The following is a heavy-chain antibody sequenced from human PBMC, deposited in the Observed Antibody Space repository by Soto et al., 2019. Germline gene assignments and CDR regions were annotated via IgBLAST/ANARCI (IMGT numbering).Heavy chain of an antibody. CDR2: MNSDGSNT. V-gene: IGHV3-74*01. CDR1: GFTFSNYW. J-gene: IGHJ4*02. CDR3: STIKGAVRNGPPTY. Sequence: EVQLVESGGALVQPGGSLRLSCAASGFTFSNYWMHWVRQAPGKGLVWISRMNSDGSNTVYADAAKGRFTISRDNAKNTLYLPMNSLRVEATAVYYCSTIKGAVRNGPPTYWAQGPLVTVSS.